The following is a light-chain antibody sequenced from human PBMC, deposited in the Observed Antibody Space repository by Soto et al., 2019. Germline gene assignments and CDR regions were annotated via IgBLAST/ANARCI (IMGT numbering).Light chain of an antibody. CDR1: SSDVGSYNL. CDR2: EVS. CDR3: CSYAVSSTFSWV. V-gene: IGLV2-23*02. J-gene: IGLJ3*02. Sequence: QSALTQPASVSGSPGQSITISCPGTSSDVGSYNLVSWYQQHPGKAPKLMIYEVSKRPSGVSNRFSGSKSGNTASLTISGLQAEDEADYYCCSYAVSSTFSWVFGGGTKLTVL.